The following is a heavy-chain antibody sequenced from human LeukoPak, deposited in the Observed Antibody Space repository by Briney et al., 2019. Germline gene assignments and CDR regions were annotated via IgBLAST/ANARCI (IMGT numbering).Heavy chain of an antibody. V-gene: IGHV3-23*01. Sequence: GGSLRLSCAASGFTVSSNYMSWVRQAPGKGLEWVSAISGSGGSTYYADSVKGRFTISRDNSKNTLYLQMNSLRAEDTAVYYCAKDYSGSYYGYSPYYYYYMDVWGKGTTVTVSS. J-gene: IGHJ6*03. CDR3: AKDYSGSYYGYSPYYYYYMDV. D-gene: IGHD1-26*01. CDR2: ISGSGGST. CDR1: GFTVSSNY.